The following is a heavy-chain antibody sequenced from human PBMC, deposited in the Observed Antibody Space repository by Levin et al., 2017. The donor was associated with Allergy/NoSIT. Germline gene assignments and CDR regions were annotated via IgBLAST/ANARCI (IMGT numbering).Heavy chain of an antibody. V-gene: IGHV3-48*03. Sequence: GGSLRLSCAASGFTFSSYEMNWVRQAPGKGLEWVSYISSSGSTIYYADSVKGRFTISRDNAKNSLYLQMNSLRAEDTAVYYCARFSGKQWLVKGGYYFDYWGQGTLVTVSS. CDR1: GFTFSSYE. D-gene: IGHD6-19*01. J-gene: IGHJ4*02. CDR3: ARFSGKQWLVKGGYYFDY. CDR2: ISSSGSTI.